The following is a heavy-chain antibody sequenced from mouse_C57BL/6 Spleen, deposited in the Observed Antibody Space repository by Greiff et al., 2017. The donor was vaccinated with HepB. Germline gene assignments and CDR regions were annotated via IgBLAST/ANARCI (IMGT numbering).Heavy chain of an antibody. D-gene: IGHD2-2*01. CDR3: ARHSMVTTGFAY. Sequence: VQRVESGGDLVKPGGSLKLSCAASGFTFSSYGMSWVRQTPDKRLEWVATISSGGSYTYYPDSVKGRFTISRDNAKNTLYLQMSSLKSEDTAMYYCARHSMVTTGFAYWGQGTLVTVSA. V-gene: IGHV5-6*01. J-gene: IGHJ3*01. CDR1: GFTFSSYG. CDR2: ISSGGSYT.